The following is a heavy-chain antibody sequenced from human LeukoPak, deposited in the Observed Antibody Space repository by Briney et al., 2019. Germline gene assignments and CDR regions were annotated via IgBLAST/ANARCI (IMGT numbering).Heavy chain of an antibody. V-gene: IGHV4-34*01. Sequence: PSETLSLTCAVYGGSFSGYYWSWVRQPPAKGLEWIGEINHDGSTTYNPSLKSRVSISVETSRSQFSLKLSSVTAADTAMYYCAGIWLGNNAFDIWGRGTMVTISS. CDR2: INHDGST. D-gene: IGHD3-10*01. CDR3: AGIWLGNNAFDI. CDR1: GGSFSGYY. J-gene: IGHJ3*02.